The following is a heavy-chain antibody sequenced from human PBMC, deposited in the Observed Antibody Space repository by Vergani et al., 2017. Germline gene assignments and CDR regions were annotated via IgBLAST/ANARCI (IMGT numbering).Heavy chain of an antibody. D-gene: IGHD6-19*01. J-gene: IGHJ3*02. CDR1: GGSLSGYY. CDR2: INHSGTI. V-gene: IGHV4-34*01. CDR3: ARHRADSSGWYDAFDI. Sequence: QVQLQQWGPGLLKPSETLSLTCAVYGGSLSGYYWSWIRLAPGKGLEWIGEINHSGTINYNPTLKSPFNVSIDTSKNQFSLKLSSVTAADTAVYYCARHRADSSGWYDAFDIWGQGTMVTVSS.